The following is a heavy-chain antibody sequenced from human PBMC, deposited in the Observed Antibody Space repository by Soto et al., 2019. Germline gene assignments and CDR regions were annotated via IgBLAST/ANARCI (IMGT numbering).Heavy chain of an antibody. V-gene: IGHV1-69*01. CDR1: GGTFSSYA. D-gene: IGHD3-16*01. CDR2: IIPIFGTA. J-gene: IGHJ6*02. CDR3: ARSLGEPAPAYYYYGMDV. Sequence: SVKVSCKASGGTFSSYAISWVRQAPGQGVEWMGGIIPIFGTANYAQKFQGRVTITADESTSTAYMELSSLRSEDTAVYYCARSLGEPAPAYYYYGMDVWGQGTTVTVSS.